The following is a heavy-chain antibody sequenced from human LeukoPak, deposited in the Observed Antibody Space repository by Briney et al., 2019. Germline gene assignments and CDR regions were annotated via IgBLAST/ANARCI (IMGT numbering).Heavy chain of an antibody. CDR3: ASEGNYDSSGYSRYNYYYMDV. J-gene: IGHJ6*03. CDR1: GGTFSSYS. V-gene: IGHV1-69*05. D-gene: IGHD3-22*01. CDR2: IIPAFGTA. Sequence: ASVKVSCKGSGGTFSSYSISWVRQAPGQGLEWMGGIIPAFGTANYAQKFQGIVTFTTDESTTTAYMELRSLRSEDTAVYYCASEGNYDSSGYSRYNYYYMDVWGKGTAVTVSS.